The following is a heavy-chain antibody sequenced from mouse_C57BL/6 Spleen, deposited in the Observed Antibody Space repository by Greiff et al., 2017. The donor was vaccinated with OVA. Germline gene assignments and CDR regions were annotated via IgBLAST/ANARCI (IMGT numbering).Heavy chain of an antibody. J-gene: IGHJ2*01. D-gene: IGHD1-1*01. CDR1: GYAFTNYL. CDR3: ARVLITTVVADY. V-gene: IGHV1-54*01. CDR2: INPGSGGT. Sequence: VQLQQSGAELVRPGTSVKVSCKASGYAFTNYLIEWVKQRPGQGLEWIGVINPGSGGTNYNEKFKGKATLTADKSSSTAYMQLSSLTSEDSAVYFCARVLITTVVADYWGQGTTLTVSS.